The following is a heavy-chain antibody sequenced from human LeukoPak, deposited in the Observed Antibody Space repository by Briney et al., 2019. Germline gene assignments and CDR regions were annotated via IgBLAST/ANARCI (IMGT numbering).Heavy chain of an antibody. Sequence: SETLSLTCTVSGYSISSGYYWGWIRQPPGKGLEWIGSIYHSGSTYYNPSLKSRVTISVDTSKNQFSLKLSSVTAADTAVYYCARADPPYYYDGGAYYTGSDFFDYWGQGTPVTVSS. J-gene: IGHJ4*02. V-gene: IGHV4-38-2*02. CDR3: ARADPPYYYDGGAYYTGSDFFDY. CDR2: IYHSGST. CDR1: GYSISSGYY. D-gene: IGHD3-22*01.